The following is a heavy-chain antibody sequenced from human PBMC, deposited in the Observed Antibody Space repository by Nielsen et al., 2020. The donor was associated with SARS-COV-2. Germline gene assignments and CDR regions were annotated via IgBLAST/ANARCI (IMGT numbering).Heavy chain of an antibody. Sequence: GESLKISCAASGFTFSSYAMSWVRQAPGKGLEWVSAISGSGGSTYYADSVKGRFTISRDNSKNTLYLQMNSLRAEDTAVHYCAKDTSGYSSSWYPLLYYGMDVWGQGTTVTVSS. V-gene: IGHV3-23*01. D-gene: IGHD6-13*01. CDR3: AKDTSGYSSSWYPLLYYGMDV. CDR2: ISGSGGST. CDR1: GFTFSSYA. J-gene: IGHJ6*02.